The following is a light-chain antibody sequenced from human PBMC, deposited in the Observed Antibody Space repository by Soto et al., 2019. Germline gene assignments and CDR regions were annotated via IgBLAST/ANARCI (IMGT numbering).Light chain of an antibody. CDR3: AAWDGSLNGHV. V-gene: IGLV1-44*01. J-gene: IGLJ1*01. Sequence: QSVLTQPPSASGTPGQRVTISCSGSSSNIGSYAVNWYHQLPGTAPKLLIHSNNQRPSGVPDRFSGPKSGTSASLAITGLQSEDEADYYCAAWDGSLNGHVFGTGTKVTVL. CDR1: SSNIGSYA. CDR2: SNN.